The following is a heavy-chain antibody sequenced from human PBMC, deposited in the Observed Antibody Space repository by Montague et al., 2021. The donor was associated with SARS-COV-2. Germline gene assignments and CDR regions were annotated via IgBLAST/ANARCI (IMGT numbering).Heavy chain of an antibody. Sequence: SETLSLTCSVSGGSFSSHYWSWIRQPPGKGLEWIGYIFNNGSPDYSPSLKSRVTISIDTSSNQFSLRLRSVTATDTAVYFCARHSSYGDFHFDYWGQGLLVAVSS. CDR2: IFNNGSP. D-gene: IGHD4-17*01. V-gene: IGHV4-59*08. CDR3: ARHSSYGDFHFDY. J-gene: IGHJ4*02. CDR1: GGSFSSHY.